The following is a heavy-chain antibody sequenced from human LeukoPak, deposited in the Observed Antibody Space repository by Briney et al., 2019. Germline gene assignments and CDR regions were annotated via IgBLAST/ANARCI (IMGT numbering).Heavy chain of an antibody. V-gene: IGHV1-2*02. D-gene: IGHD4-23*01. CDR2: INPNSGGT. CDR1: GYTFTGYY. CDR3: ARLTTVVTSDY. Sequence: ASVKVSCKASGYTFTGYYMHWVRQAPGQGLEWMGWINPNSGGTNYAQKFQGRVTITRDTSIKPAYMELSRLRSDATAVYYCARLTTVVTSDYWGQGTLVTVSS. J-gene: IGHJ4*02.